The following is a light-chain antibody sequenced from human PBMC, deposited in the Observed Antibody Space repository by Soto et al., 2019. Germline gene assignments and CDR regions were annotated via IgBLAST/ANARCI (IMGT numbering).Light chain of an antibody. J-gene: IGKJ3*01. CDR1: QSLLHSNGYNY. CDR3: MQALQTRST. V-gene: IGKV2-28*01. Sequence: DIVMTQSPLSLPVTPGEPASISCRSSQSLLHSNGYNYLDWYLQKPGQSPQLLIYLGSNRASGVHDRFSGSGSGTDFTLKISRVEAEDVGVYYCMQALQTRSTFGPGTKVDIK. CDR2: LGS.